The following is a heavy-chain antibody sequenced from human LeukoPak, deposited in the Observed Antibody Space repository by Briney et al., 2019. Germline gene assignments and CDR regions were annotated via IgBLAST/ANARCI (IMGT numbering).Heavy chain of an antibody. V-gene: IGHV4-61*05. CDR3: ARGGYYGSGNDFRFDP. CDR2: IYYSGST. D-gene: IGHD3-10*01. J-gene: IGHJ5*02. Sequence: PSETLSLTCTVSGGSISSSSYFWGWIRLPPGKGLEWIGYIYYSGSTNYKPSLKSRVTISVDTSKNQFSLKLSSVTAADTAVYYCARGGYYGSGNDFRFDPWGQGTLVTVSS. CDR1: GGSISSSSYF.